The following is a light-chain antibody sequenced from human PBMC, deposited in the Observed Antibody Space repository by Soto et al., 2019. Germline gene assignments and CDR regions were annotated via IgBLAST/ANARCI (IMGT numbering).Light chain of an antibody. Sequence: QSALAQPASVSGSPGQSITISCTGTSSDVGRYNYVSWFQQHPGKAPKLMIYDVSNWPSGVSDRFSGSKSGNTASLTISGLQAEDEADYYCSSFTSSSTFVFGTGTKLTV. CDR3: SSFTSSSTFV. CDR2: DVS. CDR1: SSDVGRYNY. J-gene: IGLJ1*01. V-gene: IGLV2-14*01.